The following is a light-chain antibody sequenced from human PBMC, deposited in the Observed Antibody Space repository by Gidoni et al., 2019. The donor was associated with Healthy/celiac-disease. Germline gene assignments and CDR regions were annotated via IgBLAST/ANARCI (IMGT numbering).Light chain of an antibody. V-gene: IGKV3-11*01. CDR3: QQRSNWPTWT. CDR2: DAA. Sequence: ESVLTQSPATLSLAPGERATLSCRASQSVSSYLSWYQQKTGQAPRLLIYDAANRATGTPARLSGSGSGTDFTLTISSLEPEDFVAYYCQQRSNWPTWTFGQGTKVEIK. CDR1: QSVSSY. J-gene: IGKJ1*01.